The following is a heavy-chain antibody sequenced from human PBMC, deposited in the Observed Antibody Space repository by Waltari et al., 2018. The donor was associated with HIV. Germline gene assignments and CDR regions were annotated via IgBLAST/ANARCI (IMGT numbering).Heavy chain of an antibody. J-gene: IGHJ6*02. CDR2: INHSGST. D-gene: IGHD3-16*01. Sequence: QLQLQQWGAGLLKPSETLSLTCAVYGVSFSGYYWSWIRLPPGTGLEWFGEINHSGSTNYNPSLKSRVTISVDTSKNQFSLKLSSVTAADTAVYYCARVDDYVWGTGDYYGMDVWGQGTTVTVSS. CDR3: ARVDDYVWGTGDYYGMDV. CDR1: GVSFSGYY. V-gene: IGHV4-34*01.